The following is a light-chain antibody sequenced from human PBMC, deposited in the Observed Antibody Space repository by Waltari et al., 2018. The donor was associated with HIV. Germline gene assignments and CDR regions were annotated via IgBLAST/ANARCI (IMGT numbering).Light chain of an antibody. CDR3: AAWTDSRYVV. J-gene: IGLJ2*01. CDR1: SSLIGS. CDR2: SNN. Sequence: QSVLTQPPTASGATRQGLPTPCSGSSSLIGSIYCYQLLPGTAPKLLIYSNNQRPSGVPDRFSGSKSGTSASLAISGLRSEDEADYYCAAWTDSRYVVFGGGTKLTVL. V-gene: IGLV1-47*02.